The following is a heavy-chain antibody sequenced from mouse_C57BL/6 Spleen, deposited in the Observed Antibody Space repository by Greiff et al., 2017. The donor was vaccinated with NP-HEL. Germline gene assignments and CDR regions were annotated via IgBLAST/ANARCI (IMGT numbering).Heavy chain of an antibody. V-gene: IGHV1-82*01. J-gene: IGHJ4*01. CDR1: GYAFSSSW. D-gene: IGHD1-1*01. CDR3: ARWDYYGSSYSAMDY. Sequence: VQLQESGPELVKPGASVKISCKASGYAFSSSWMNWVKQRPGKGLEWIGRIYPGDGDTNYNGKFKGKATLTADKSSSTAYMQLSSLTSEDSAVYFCARWDYYGSSYSAMDYWGQGTSVTVSS. CDR2: IYPGDGDT.